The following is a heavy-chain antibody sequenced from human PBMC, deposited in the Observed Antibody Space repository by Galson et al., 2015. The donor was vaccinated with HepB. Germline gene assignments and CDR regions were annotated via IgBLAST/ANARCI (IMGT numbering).Heavy chain of an antibody. CDR3: AAYGEVANWFDP. D-gene: IGHD5-12*01. CDR2: FDPEDGET. V-gene: IGHV1-24*01. Sequence: SVKVSCKASGCTFTSYYMHWVRQARGKGLEWMGGFDPEDGETIYAQKFQGRVTMTEDTSTDTAYMELSSLRSEDTAVYYCAAYGEVANWFDPWGQGTLVTVSS. J-gene: IGHJ5*02. CDR1: GCTFTSYY.